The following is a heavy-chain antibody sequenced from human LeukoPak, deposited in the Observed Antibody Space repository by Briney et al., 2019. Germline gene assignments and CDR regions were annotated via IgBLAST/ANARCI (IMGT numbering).Heavy chain of an antibody. J-gene: IGHJ5*02. Sequence: KPSETLSLTYTVSGGSISSGGYYWSWIRQHPGKGLEWIGYIYYSGSTYYNPSLKSRVTISVDTSKNQFSLKLSSVTAADTAVYYCARNLLYYDFWSGYQNILNWFDPWGQGTLVTVSS. CDR3: ARNLLYYDFWSGYQNILNWFDP. CDR1: GGSISSGGYY. CDR2: IYYSGST. V-gene: IGHV4-31*03. D-gene: IGHD3-3*01.